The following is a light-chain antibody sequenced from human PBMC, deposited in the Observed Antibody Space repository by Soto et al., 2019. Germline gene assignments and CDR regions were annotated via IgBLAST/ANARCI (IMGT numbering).Light chain of an antibody. CDR2: GAS. CDR1: QSVSSN. J-gene: IGKJ1*01. CDR3: QQYNNWPVT. Sequence: EIVMTQSPATLSVSPGERATLSCRASQSVSSNLAWYHLKPGQAPRLLIYGASTRATGIPARFSGSGSGTEFTLTINSLQSEDFAVYYCQQYNNWPVTFGQGTKVEIK. V-gene: IGKV3-15*01.